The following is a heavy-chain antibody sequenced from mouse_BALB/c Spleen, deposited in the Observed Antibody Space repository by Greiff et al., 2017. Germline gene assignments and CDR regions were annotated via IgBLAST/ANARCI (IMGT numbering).Heavy chain of an antibody. Sequence: LVESGPELVKPGASVKMSCKASGYTFTSYVMHWVKQKPGQGLEWIGYINPYNDGTKYNEKFKGKATLTSDKSSSTAYMELSSLTSEDSAVYYCAREPITTGYYYAMDYWGQGTSVTVSS. D-gene: IGHD1-2*01. V-gene: IGHV1-14*01. J-gene: IGHJ4*01. CDR2: INPYNDGT. CDR1: GYTFTSYV. CDR3: AREPITTGYYYAMDY.